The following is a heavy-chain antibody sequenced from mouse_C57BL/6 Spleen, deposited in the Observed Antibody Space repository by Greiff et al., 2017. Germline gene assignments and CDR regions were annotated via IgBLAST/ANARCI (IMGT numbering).Heavy chain of an antibody. Sequence: EVQRVESGGGLVKPGGSLKLSCAASGFTFSDYGMHWVRQAPEKGLEWVAYISSGSSTIYYADTVKGRFTISRDNAKNTLFLQMTSLRSEDTAMYYCARDYDAGGYAMDYWGQGTSVTVSS. D-gene: IGHD2-4*01. CDR3: ARDYDAGGYAMDY. CDR1: GFTFSDYG. J-gene: IGHJ4*01. CDR2: ISSGSSTI. V-gene: IGHV5-17*01.